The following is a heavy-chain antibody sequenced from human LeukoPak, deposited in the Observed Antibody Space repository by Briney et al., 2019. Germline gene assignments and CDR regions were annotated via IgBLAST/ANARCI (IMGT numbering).Heavy chain of an antibody. V-gene: IGHV3-30*04. Sequence: GGSLRLSCAASGFTFNIYKIHWVRQAPGKGLEWVAVVLYDGTQKYYADSVKGRFTISRDNSKNTMFLQMDSLRAEDTAVYYCVRDQYQQGAVTYSSWGFWGPGTLVTVSS. CDR2: VLYDGTQK. D-gene: IGHD4-17*01. CDR3: VRDQYQQGAVTYSSWGF. J-gene: IGHJ4*02. CDR1: GFTFNIYK.